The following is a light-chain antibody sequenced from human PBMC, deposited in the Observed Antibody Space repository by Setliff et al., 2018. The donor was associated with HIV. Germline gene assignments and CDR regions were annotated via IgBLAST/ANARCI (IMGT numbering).Light chain of an antibody. CDR3: SSYTTSSTLYV. CDR1: SSDVGGYYS. Sequence: ALAQPASVSGSPGQSITISCTGISSDVGGYYSVSWYQQHPGKAPKLMIYDVINRPSGVSNRFSGSRSGNTASLTISGLQVEDEADYYCSSYTTSSTLYVFGPGTKVTV. J-gene: IGLJ1*01. CDR2: DVI. V-gene: IGLV2-14*03.